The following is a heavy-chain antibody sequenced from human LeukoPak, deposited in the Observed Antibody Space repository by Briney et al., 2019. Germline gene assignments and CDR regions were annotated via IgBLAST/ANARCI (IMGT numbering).Heavy chain of an antibody. J-gene: IGHJ4*02. Sequence: GGSLRLSCAASGFTFSSYAMHWVRQAPGKGLEWVAVISYDGSNKYYADSVKGRFTISRDNSKNTLYLQMNSLRAEDTAVYYCARHHMDIVATYFDYWGQGTLVTVSS. CDR2: ISYDGSNK. D-gene: IGHD5-12*01. CDR3: ARHHMDIVATYFDY. CDR1: GFTFSSYA. V-gene: IGHV3-30*04.